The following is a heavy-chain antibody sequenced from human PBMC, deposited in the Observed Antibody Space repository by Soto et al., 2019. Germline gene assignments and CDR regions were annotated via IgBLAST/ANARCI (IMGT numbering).Heavy chain of an antibody. CDR1: GFSLTTTGEG. D-gene: IGHD3-22*01. Sequence: GSGPTLVNPTQTLTLTCAFSGFSLTTTGEGVAWIRQSPGKALEWLALIYWNDDRRYSPSLKSRLTVTRDTSKDQVVLTLTNMDPVDSGTYFCAHRSSPTLFGTSGYIFDHWGQGTPVTVSS. J-gene: IGHJ4*02. CDR2: IYWNDDR. CDR3: AHRSSPTLFGTSGYIFDH. V-gene: IGHV2-5*01.